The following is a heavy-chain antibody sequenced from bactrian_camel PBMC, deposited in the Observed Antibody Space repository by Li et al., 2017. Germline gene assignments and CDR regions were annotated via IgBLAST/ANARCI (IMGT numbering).Heavy chain of an antibody. CDR3: AVKATDCSQWNAYNY. V-gene: IGHV3S40*01. Sequence: DVQLVESGGGSVQAGGSLRLSCAATGYINSMYCMGWFRQAPGREREAVAGIDSGGDTTYYADSMKGRFTISQHSANTVYLQMDSLEPEDTGMYFCAVKATDCSQWNAYNYFGQGTQVTVS. CDR2: IDSGGDTT. D-gene: IGHD3*01. J-gene: IGHJ4*01. CDR1: GYINSMYC.